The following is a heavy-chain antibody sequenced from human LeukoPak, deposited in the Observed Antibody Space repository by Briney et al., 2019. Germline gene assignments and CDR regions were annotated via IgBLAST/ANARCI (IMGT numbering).Heavy chain of an antibody. CDR1: GGSIGSSDYY. J-gene: IGHJ4*02. CDR3: ARPQSLTQNYFDY. CDR2: IHYTGSS. V-gene: IGHV4-39*01. Sequence: PSETLSLTCTVSGGSIGSSDYYWGWFRQPPGKGLEWIGSIHYTGSSHYNSSLRSRVTISVDTSENQFSLKMNSVAAADTAVYYCARPQSLTQNYFDYWGQGTLVTVS.